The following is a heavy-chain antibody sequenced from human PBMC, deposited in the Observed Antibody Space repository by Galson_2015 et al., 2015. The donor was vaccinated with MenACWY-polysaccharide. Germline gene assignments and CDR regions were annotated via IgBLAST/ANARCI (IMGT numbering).Heavy chain of an antibody. CDR3: ARGHYGLDV. Sequence: SLRLCCAASGFSLGAWYMSWIRQASGKGLEWLSYISKSGDSIYYGDSVKGRFAISRDNAKNSLYLQLNSLEVEDTAIYYCARGHYGLDVWGQGTTVTVSS. CDR1: GFSLGAWY. J-gene: IGHJ6*02. CDR2: ISKSGDSI. V-gene: IGHV3-11*01.